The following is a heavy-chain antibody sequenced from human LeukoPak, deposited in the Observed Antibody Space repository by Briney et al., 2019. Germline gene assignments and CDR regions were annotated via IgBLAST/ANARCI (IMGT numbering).Heavy chain of an antibody. V-gene: IGHV3-23*01. CDR1: GFTFSSYA. Sequence: GGSLRLSCAASGFTFSSYAMSWVRQAPGEGLGWVSAISGSGGSTYYADSVKGRFPISRDNSKNTLYLQMNSLRAEDTAVYYCAKAGIAAAGPYYYYYMDVWGKGTTVTVSS. CDR2: ISGSGGST. J-gene: IGHJ6*03. D-gene: IGHD6-13*01. CDR3: AKAGIAAAGPYYYYYMDV.